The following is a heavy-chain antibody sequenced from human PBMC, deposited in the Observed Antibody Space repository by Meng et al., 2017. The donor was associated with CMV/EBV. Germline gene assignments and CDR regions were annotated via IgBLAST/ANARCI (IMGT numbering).Heavy chain of an antibody. CDR1: GFTFDDYA. V-gene: IGHV3-9*01. Sequence: SLKISCAASGFTFDDYAMHWVRQAPGKGLEWVSGISWNSGSIGYADSVKGRFTISRDNAKNSLYLQMNSLRAKDTALYYCAKDHDFWSGYSYYFDYWGQGTLVTVSS. CDR3: AKDHDFWSGYSYYFDY. D-gene: IGHD3-3*01. CDR2: ISWNSGSI. J-gene: IGHJ4*02.